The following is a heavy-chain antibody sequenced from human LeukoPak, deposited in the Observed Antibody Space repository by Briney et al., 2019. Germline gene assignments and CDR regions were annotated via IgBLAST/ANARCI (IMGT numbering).Heavy chain of an antibody. CDR1: GYTFTSYA. J-gene: IGHJ4*02. V-gene: IGHV1-3*01. CDR3: ASGGVWFGEYFFDY. CDR2: INAGNGNT. D-gene: IGHD3-10*01. Sequence: ASVKVSCKASGYTFTSYAMHWVRQAPGQRLEWMGWINAGNGNTKYSQKFQGRVTITRDTSASAAYMELSSLRSEDTAVYYCASGGVWFGEYFFDYWGQGTLVTVSS.